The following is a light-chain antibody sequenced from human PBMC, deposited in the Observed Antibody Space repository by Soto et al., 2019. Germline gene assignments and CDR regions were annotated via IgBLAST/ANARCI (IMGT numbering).Light chain of an antibody. CDR1: SGSVSTSSY. Sequence: QTVVTQEPSFSVSPGGTVTLTCGLSSGSVSTSSYPSWYQQTPGQAPRTLMYKTNSRSFGVPDRFSGSILGNKAALTITGAQADDECDYYCALYMGSGIWVFGGGTKLTVL. CDR3: ALYMGSGIWV. CDR2: KTN. V-gene: IGLV8-61*01. J-gene: IGLJ3*02.